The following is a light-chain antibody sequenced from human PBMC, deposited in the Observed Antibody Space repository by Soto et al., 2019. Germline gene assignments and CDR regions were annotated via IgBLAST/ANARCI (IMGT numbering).Light chain of an antibody. CDR3: QQYYSYPRT. CDR1: QDINDW. V-gene: IGKV1-5*01. Sequence: DIQMTKSASTLSASVGDRVTITCRASQDINDWLAWYQQKPGNAPKFLIYDASSLESGVPSRFSGSGSGTDFTLTISCLQSEDFATYYCQQYYSYPRTFGQGTKVDIK. J-gene: IGKJ1*01. CDR2: DAS.